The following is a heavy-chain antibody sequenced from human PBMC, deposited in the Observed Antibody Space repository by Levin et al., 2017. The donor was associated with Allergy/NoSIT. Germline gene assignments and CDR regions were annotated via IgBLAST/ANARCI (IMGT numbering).Heavy chain of an antibody. J-gene: IGHJ5*02. CDR2: ISPDTGGT. CDR1: GYTFTDFH. Sequence: ASVKVSCKSSGYTFTDFHIHWVRQAPGQGLEWMGWISPDTGGTNYAQKFQGRVTMTRDASISTAYMELSSLRSDDTAVYYCAKGGDFWGGYGRFDPWGQGTLVNVSS. D-gene: IGHD3-3*01. CDR3: AKGGDFWGGYGRFDP. V-gene: IGHV1-2*02.